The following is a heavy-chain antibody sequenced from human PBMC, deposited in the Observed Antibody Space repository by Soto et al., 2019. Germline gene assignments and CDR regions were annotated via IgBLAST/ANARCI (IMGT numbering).Heavy chain of an antibody. Sequence: ASVKVSCKASGYTFTSYAMHWVRQAPGQRLEWMGWINAGNGNTKYSQKFQGRVTITRDTSASTAYVELSSLRSEDTAVYYCARTGALIAVADYWGQGTLVTVSS. J-gene: IGHJ4*02. CDR1: GYTFTSYA. CDR2: INAGNGNT. D-gene: IGHD6-19*01. CDR3: ARTGALIAVADY. V-gene: IGHV1-3*01.